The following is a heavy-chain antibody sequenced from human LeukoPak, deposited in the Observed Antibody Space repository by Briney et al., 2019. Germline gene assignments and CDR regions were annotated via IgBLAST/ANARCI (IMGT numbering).Heavy chain of an antibody. J-gene: IGHJ4*02. D-gene: IGHD1-1*01. CDR1: GYTFGGDY. V-gene: IGHV1-2*06. Sequence: ASVKVSCKASGYTFGGDYMHWVRQAPGQGLEWMGRINPNSGVTNYAQNFQGRVTVTRDTSISTAYMELSRLSSDDTAVYYCARVGIGTTFFDYWGQGTLVTVSS. CDR2: INPNSGVT. CDR3: ARVGIGTTFFDY.